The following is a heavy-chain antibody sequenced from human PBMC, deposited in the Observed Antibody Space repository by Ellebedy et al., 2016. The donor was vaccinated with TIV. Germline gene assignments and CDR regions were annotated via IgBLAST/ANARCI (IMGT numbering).Heavy chain of an antibody. CDR3: ARDPTNFSSGWQYHYGLDV. CDR1: GFTFDKYW. V-gene: IGHV3-74*01. Sequence: GESLKISXAASGFTFDKYWMHWVRQAPGEGLVWVSRLYSDGSGASYADSVKGRFTIYRDNAKSTLFLQMESLKVEDTAVYFCARDPTNFSSGWQYHYGLDVWGQGTTVTVSS. CDR2: LYSDGSGA. D-gene: IGHD3-22*01. J-gene: IGHJ6*02.